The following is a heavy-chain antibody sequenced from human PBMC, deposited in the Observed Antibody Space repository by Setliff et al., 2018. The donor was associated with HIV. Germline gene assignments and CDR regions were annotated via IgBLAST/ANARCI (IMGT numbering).Heavy chain of an antibody. J-gene: IGHJ5*02. V-gene: IGHV1-3*01. D-gene: IGHD6-19*01. CDR3: ARDVGSVWHNWFDP. CDR2: TNVGSGNT. CDR1: GYGFTRKI. Sequence: ASVKVSCKASGYGFTRKIIHWVRQAPGQRLEWMGWTNVGSGNTKYSLRFQDRATLTRDTSATTAYMELSSLRSEDTAVYYCARDVGSVWHNWFDPWGQGTLVTVS.